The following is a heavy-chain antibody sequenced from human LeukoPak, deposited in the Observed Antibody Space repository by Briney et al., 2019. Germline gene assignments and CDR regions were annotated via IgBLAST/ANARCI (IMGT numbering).Heavy chain of an antibody. D-gene: IGHD3-9*01. Sequence: GGSLRLSCAASGFTFSSYWMSWVRQAPGRGLEWVANIKQDGSEKYYVDSVKGRFTISRDNAKNSLYLQMNSLRAEDTAVYYCARLYLRYFDWSPFGYWGQGTLVTVSS. J-gene: IGHJ4*02. V-gene: IGHV3-7*01. CDR3: ARLYLRYFDWSPFGY. CDR1: GFTFSSYW. CDR2: IKQDGSEK.